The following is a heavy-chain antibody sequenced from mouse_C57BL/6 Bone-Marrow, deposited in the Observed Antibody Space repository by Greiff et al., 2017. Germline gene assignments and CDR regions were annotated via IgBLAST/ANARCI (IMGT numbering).Heavy chain of an antibody. V-gene: IGHV7-1*01. CDR2: SRNKANDYTT. CDR3: ARGGESFDY. CDR1: GFTFSDFY. J-gene: IGHJ2*01. Sequence: DVKLQESGGGLVQSGRSLRLSCATSGFTFSDFYMEWVRQAPGKGLEWIAASRNKANDYTTEYSASVKGRFIVSRDTSQSILYLQMNALRAEDTAIYYCARGGESFDYWGQGTTLTVSS.